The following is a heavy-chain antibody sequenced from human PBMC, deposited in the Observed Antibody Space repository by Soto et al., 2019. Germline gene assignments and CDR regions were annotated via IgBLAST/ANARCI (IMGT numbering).Heavy chain of an antibody. J-gene: IGHJ4*02. CDR1: GGSINSGGYC. CDR2: ISYGGST. CDR3: SRGILV. V-gene: IGHV4-31*03. Sequence: QVQLQESGPGLVKPSQTLSLTCTVSGGSINSGGYCCSWIRQHPGKGLDWIGCISYGGSTSYNPSLKRRVTISVDTSKNQFSLKLSSVAAADTAVYYCSRGILVWGQGTLITVSS. D-gene: IGHD5-18*01.